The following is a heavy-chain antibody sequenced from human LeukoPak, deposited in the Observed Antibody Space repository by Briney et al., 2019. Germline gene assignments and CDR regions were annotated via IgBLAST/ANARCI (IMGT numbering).Heavy chain of an antibody. J-gene: IGHJ3*02. CDR2: INHSGST. CDR1: GGSFSGYY. D-gene: IGHD3-9*01. Sequence: PSETLSLTCAVYGGSFSGYYWSWIRQPPGKGLEWIGEINHSGSTNYNPSLKSRVTISVDTSKNQFSLKLSSVTAADTAVYYCARRALRYFDWLHRGDAFDIWGQGTMVTVSS. V-gene: IGHV4-34*01. CDR3: ARRALRYFDWLHRGDAFDI.